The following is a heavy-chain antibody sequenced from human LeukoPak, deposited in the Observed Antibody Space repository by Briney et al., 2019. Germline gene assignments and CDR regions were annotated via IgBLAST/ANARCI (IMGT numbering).Heavy chain of an antibody. CDR1: GYTFTGYY. V-gene: IGHV1-2*02. CDR2: INPNSGGT. Sequence: ASVKVSCKASGYTFTGYYMHWVRQAPGQGLEWMGWINPNSGGTNYAQKFQGRVTMTRDTSISTAYMELSRLRSDDTAVYYCARLFSSWYEEGRYYYYYGTDVWGQGTTVTVSS. J-gene: IGHJ6*02. D-gene: IGHD6-13*01. CDR3: ARLFSSWYEEGRYYYYYGTDV.